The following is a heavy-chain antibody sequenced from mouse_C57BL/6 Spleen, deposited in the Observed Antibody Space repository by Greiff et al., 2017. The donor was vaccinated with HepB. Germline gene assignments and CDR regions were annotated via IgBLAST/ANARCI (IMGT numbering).Heavy chain of an antibody. V-gene: IGHV1-50*01. D-gene: IGHD2-1*01. CDR3: ARSYYGSQGLSWYFDV. Sequence: VQLQQPGAELVKPGASVKLSCKASGYTFTSYWMQWVKQRPGQGLEWIGEIDPSDSYTNYNQKFKGKATLTVDTSSSTAYMQLSSLTSEDSAVYYCARSYYGSQGLSWYFDVWGTGTTVTVSS. J-gene: IGHJ1*03. CDR2: IDPSDSYT. CDR1: GYTFTSYW.